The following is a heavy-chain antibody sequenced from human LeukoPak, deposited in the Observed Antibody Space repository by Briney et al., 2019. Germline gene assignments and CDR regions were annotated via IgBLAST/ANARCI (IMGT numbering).Heavy chain of an antibody. J-gene: IGHJ5*02. Sequence: GASVKVSCKASGYTFTSYGISWVRQAPGQGLEWIGRISAYNGNTNYAHKLQGRVTMTTDTSTSTAYMELSSLRSDDTAVYYCARARGNSSSPFGGDPWGQGTLVTVSS. V-gene: IGHV1-18*01. CDR1: GYTFTSYG. CDR3: ARARGNSSSPFGGDP. D-gene: IGHD6-13*01. CDR2: ISAYNGNT.